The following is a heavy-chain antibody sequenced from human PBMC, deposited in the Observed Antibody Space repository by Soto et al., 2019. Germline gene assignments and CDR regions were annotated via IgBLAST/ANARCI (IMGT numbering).Heavy chain of an antibody. CDR1: GFTFSNNW. J-gene: IGHJ4*02. CDR3: VAPYCSRARCYAYDF. CDR2: IKQDGSEK. D-gene: IGHD2-2*01. Sequence: EVQLVESGGGLVQPGGSLRLSCAASGFTFSNNWMSWVRQAPGKGLEWVANIKQDGSEKYYVDSVKGRFTISRDNAKNSLFLQMSSLRAEDTAVYYCVAPYCSRARCYAYDFWSQGTLVIVSS. V-gene: IGHV3-7*01.